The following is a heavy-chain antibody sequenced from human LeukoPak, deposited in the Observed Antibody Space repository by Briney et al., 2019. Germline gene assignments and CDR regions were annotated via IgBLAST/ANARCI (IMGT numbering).Heavy chain of an antibody. CDR3: ASSRDYYDSSGYYYGY. V-gene: IGHV1-69*04. CDR2: IIPILGIA. Sequence: SVKVSCKASGGTFSSYAISWVRQAPGQGLEWMGRIIPILGIANYAQKFQGRVTITADKSTSTAYMELSSLRSEDTAVYYRASSRDYYDSSGYYYGYWGQGTLVTVSS. D-gene: IGHD3-22*01. J-gene: IGHJ4*02. CDR1: GGTFSSYA.